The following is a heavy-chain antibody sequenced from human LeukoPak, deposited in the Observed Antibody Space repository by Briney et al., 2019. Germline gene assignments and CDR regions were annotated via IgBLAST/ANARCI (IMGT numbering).Heavy chain of an antibody. CDR2: ISYDGSNK. J-gene: IGHJ4*02. V-gene: IGHV3-30*18. CDR3: AKDGSGSYIDY. D-gene: IGHD1-26*01. CDR1: GFTFSSYG. Sequence: GGSLKLSCAASGFTFSSYGMHWVRQAPGKGLEWVAVISYDGSNKYYADSVKGRFTISRDNSKNTLYLQMNSLRAEDTAVYYCAKDGSGSYIDYWGQGTLVTVSS.